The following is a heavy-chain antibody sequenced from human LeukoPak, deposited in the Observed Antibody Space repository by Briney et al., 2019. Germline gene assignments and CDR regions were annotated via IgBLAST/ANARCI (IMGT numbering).Heavy chain of an antibody. V-gene: IGHV4-34*01. D-gene: IGHD3-22*01. Sequence: SETLSLTCAVYGGSYSGYYWSWIRQPPGKGLEWIGEINHSGSTNYNPSLKSRVTISVDTSKNQFSLKLSSVTAADTAVYYCARGPIVVVINSYLDYWGQGTLVTVSS. CDR2: INHSGST. CDR1: GGSYSGYY. CDR3: ARGPIVVVINSYLDY. J-gene: IGHJ4*02.